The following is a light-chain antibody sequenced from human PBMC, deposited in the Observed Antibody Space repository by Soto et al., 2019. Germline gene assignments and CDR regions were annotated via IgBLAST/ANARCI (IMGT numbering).Light chain of an antibody. Sequence: DIVMTQSPLFLSVNPGEPASISCMSSQSLLHDNGFNFLNWYLQKPGQSPQLLISLGSSRASGVPDRFSGSASGRDFTLLISRVEAEDVGVFYCMQALETPLTFGGGTKVDIK. J-gene: IGKJ4*01. V-gene: IGKV2-28*01. CDR3: MQALETPLT. CDR1: QSLLHDNGFNF. CDR2: LGS.